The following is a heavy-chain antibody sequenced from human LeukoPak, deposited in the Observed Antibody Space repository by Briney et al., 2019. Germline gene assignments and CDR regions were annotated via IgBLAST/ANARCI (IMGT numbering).Heavy chain of an antibody. J-gene: IGHJ4*02. V-gene: IGHV1-18*01. CDR1: GGTFSSYA. CDR3: ARVTESPSMTTVPNYFDY. CDR2: ISAYNGNT. D-gene: IGHD4-17*01. Sequence: ASVKVSCKASGGTFSSYAISWVRQAPGQGLEWMGWISAYNGNTNYAQKLQGRVTMTTDTSTSTAYMELRSLRSDDTAVYYCARVTESPSMTTVPNYFDYWGQGTLVTVSS.